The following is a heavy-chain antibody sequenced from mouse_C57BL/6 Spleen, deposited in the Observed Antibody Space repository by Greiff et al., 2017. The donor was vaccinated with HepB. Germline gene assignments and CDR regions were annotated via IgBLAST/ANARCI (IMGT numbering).Heavy chain of an antibody. Sequence: EVQLVESGGGLVQPKGSLKLSCAASGFSFNTYAMNWVRQAPGKGLEWVARIRSKSNNYATYYADSVKDRFTISRDDSESMLYLQMNNLKTEDTAMYYCVRPIADYDAAWFAYWGQGTLVTVSA. D-gene: IGHD2-4*01. CDR2: IRSKSNNYAT. CDR3: VRPIADYDAAWFAY. CDR1: GFSFNTYA. V-gene: IGHV10-1*01. J-gene: IGHJ3*01.